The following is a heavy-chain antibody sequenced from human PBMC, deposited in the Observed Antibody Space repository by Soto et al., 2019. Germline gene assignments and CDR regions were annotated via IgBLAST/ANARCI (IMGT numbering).Heavy chain of an antibody. CDR3: ARGSAAGVDYGMDV. V-gene: IGHV4-4*07. CDR1: GGSISRYY. CDR2: IYSSGGT. J-gene: IGHJ6*02. D-gene: IGHD6-13*01. Sequence: SETLSLTCTVSGGSISRYYWSWIRQPAGKGLEWIGRIYSSGGTNYNPSLKSRVTTSVDTSKKQFSLKLSSVTAADTAVYYCARGSAAGVDYGMDVWGQGTTVTVSS.